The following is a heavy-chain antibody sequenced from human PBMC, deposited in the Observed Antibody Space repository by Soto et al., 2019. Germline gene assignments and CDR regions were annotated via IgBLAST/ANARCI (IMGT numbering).Heavy chain of an antibody. CDR2: IYYSGST. CDR3: ASSQTIKWFGELLIYFDY. D-gene: IGHD3-10*01. V-gene: IGHV4-59*08. CDR1: GGSISSYY. Sequence: SETLSLTCTVSGGSISSYYWSWIRQPPGKGLEWNGYIYYSGSTNYNPSLKSRVTISVDTSKNQFSLKLSSVTAADTAVYYCASSQTIKWFGELLIYFDYWGQGTLVTVSS. J-gene: IGHJ4*02.